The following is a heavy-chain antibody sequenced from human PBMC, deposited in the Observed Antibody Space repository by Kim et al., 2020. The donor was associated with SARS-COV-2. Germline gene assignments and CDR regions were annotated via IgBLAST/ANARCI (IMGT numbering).Heavy chain of an antibody. CDR3: ARLRVEMATRKEYYYYGMDV. Sequence: SETLSLTCTVSGGSISSSSYYWGWIRQPPGKGLEWIGSIYYSGSTYYNPSLKSRVTISVDTSKNQFSLKLSSVTAADTAVYYCARLRVEMATRKEYYYYGMDVWGQGTTVTVSS. V-gene: IGHV4-39*01. D-gene: IGHD5-12*01. CDR2: IYYSGST. CDR1: GGSISSSSYY. J-gene: IGHJ6*02.